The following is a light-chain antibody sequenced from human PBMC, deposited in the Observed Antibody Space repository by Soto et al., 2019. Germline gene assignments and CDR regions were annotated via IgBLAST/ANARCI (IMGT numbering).Light chain of an antibody. CDR1: QSVSSN. V-gene: IGKV3-15*01. Sequence: EIVMTQSPATLSVSPGERATLSCRASQSVSSNLAWYQQKPGQAPRLLIYGASTRATGIPARFSGSGSGTEFTLTISSLQSEDFAVYYCQQYNNWPPVSFGQGTKVDIK. CDR2: GAS. J-gene: IGKJ1*01. CDR3: QQYNNWPPVS.